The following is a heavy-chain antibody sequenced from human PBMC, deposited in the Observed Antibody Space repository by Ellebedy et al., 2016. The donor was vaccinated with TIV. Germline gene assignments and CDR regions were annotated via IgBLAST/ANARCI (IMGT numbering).Heavy chain of an antibody. J-gene: IGHJ4*02. V-gene: IGHV3-7*01. Sequence: GGSLRLSCAASGFIFGNYFMNWVRQAPGKGLEWVANIKQDGSEKYYVDSVKGRFTISRDNAKNSLYLQMNSLRAEDTAVYYCASGILTGYYPFDYWGQGTLVTVSS. CDR2: IKQDGSEK. CDR1: GFIFGNYF. CDR3: ASGILTGYYPFDY. D-gene: IGHD3-9*01.